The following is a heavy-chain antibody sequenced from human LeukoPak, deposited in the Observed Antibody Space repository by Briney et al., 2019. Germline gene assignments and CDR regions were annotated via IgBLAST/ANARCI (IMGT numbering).Heavy chain of an antibody. D-gene: IGHD5-18*01. CDR3: AKDPWRDTAMV. J-gene: IGHJ4*02. CDR1: GFTFSSYG. V-gene: IGHV3-23*01. Sequence: PGGTLRLSCAASGFTFSSYGMSWVRQAPGKGLEWVSAISGSGGSTYYADSVKGRFTISRVNSKNTLYLQMNSLRAEDTAVYYCAKDPWRDTAMVWGQGTLVTVSS. CDR2: ISGSGGST.